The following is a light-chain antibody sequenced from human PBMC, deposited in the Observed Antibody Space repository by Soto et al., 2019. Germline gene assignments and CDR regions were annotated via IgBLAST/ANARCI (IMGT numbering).Light chain of an antibody. CDR1: SSDVGGYNY. V-gene: IGLV2-14*01. Sequence: QSVLTQPASVSGSPGQSITISCTGTSSDVGGYNYVSWYQQHPGKAPKLMIYEVSNRPSGVSNRSSGSKSGNTASLTISGLQAEDEADYYCSSYTISTFYVFGTGTKVTVL. CDR2: EVS. J-gene: IGLJ1*01. CDR3: SSYTISTFYV.